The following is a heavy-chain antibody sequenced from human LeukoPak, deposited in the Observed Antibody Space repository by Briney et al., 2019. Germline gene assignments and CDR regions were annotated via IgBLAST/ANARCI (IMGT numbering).Heavy chain of an antibody. CDR3: ARYGDGLVNWYFDL. D-gene: IGHD3/OR15-3a*01. CDR2: ISSSGSTI. Sequence: PGGSLRLSCAASGFTFSDYCMSWIRQAPGKGLEWVSYISSSGSTIYYADSVKGRFTISRDNAKNSLYLQMNSLRAEDTAVYYCARYGDGLVNWYFDLWGRGTLVTVSS. J-gene: IGHJ2*01. V-gene: IGHV3-11*01. CDR1: GFTFSDYC.